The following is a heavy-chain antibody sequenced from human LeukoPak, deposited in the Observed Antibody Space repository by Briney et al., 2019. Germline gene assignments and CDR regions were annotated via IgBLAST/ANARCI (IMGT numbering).Heavy chain of an antibody. V-gene: IGHV4-39*01. CDR2: INYSGNT. J-gene: IGHJ4*02. CDR3: ARTGMVGAADY. D-gene: IGHD2-15*01. CDR1: GGSISTSDYN. Sequence: SETLSLTCTVSGGSISTSDYNWGCIRQPPGKGLEWIGSINYSGNTYYNPSLKSRATISVDTSKNQFSLKLSSVTAADTAVYYCARTGMVGAADYWGQGTLVTVSS.